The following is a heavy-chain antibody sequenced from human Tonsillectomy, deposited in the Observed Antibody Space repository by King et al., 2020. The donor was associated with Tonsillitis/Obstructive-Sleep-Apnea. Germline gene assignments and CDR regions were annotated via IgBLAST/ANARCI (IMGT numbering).Heavy chain of an antibody. D-gene: IGHD6-19*01. CDR3: AIDDATGMAVAGMGLSYYYYVVDV. V-gene: IGHV3-64*01. Sequence: VQLVESGGGLVQPGGSLRLSCAASGFTFSSYAMHWVRQAPGKGLEYVSGISSNGGSTFYTNYVKGRFTISRDNSKNTLYLQMGSLRAEEMAVYYCAIDDATGMAVAGMGLSYYYYVVDVWGQGTTVTVSS. CDR2: ISSNGGST. J-gene: IGHJ6*02. CDR1: GFTFSSYA.